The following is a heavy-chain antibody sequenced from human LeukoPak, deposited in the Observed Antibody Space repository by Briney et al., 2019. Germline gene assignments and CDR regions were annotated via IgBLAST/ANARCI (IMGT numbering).Heavy chain of an antibody. J-gene: IGHJ4*02. CDR2: ISWNSATM. D-gene: IGHD1-7*01. CDR3: AKLCDWNSIDY. CDR1: GSKFADYA. Sequence: GRSLRLSCVASGSKFADYAMHWVRQTPGKGLEWVSGISWNSATMDYADSLRGRFTISRDNAKNSLYLQMSDLRSEDTALYYCAKLCDWNSIDYWGPGTLVAVSS. V-gene: IGHV3-9*01.